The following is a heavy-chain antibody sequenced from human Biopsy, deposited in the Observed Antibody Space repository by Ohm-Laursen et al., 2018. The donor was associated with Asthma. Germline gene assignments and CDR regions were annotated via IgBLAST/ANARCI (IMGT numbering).Heavy chain of an antibody. V-gene: IGHV1-69*13. CDR2: INSVFGTT. Sequence: VASVTASCKSLGGTFNTYVIGWVRQAPGQGLGWKGGINSVFGTTTYPQKFQDRVTITADDSTSTVYMELSSLRSEDTAVYFCARKAGSCISRTCYSLDFWGQGTLVTVSS. CDR1: GGTFNTYV. J-gene: IGHJ4*02. D-gene: IGHD2-2*01. CDR3: ARKAGSCISRTCYSLDF.